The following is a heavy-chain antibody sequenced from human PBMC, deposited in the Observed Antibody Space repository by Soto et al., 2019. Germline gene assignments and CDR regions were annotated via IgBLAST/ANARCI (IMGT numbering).Heavy chain of an antibody. D-gene: IGHD7-27*01. CDR2: ISSNGGST. V-gene: IGHV3-64D*09. CDR3: VKTAWFANEELTGDLNWYFDL. Sequence: GGSLRLSCSASGFTFSSYAMHWVRQAPGKGLEYVSAISSNGGSTYYADSVKGRFTISRDNSKNTLYLQMSSLRAEDAAVYYCVKTAWFANEELTGDLNWYFDLWGRGTLVTVSS. J-gene: IGHJ2*01. CDR1: GFTFSSYA.